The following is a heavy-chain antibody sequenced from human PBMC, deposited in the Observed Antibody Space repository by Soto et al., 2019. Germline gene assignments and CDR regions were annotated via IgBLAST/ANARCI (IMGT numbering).Heavy chain of an antibody. Sequence: QVQLVQSGGEVKKPGASVKVSCKTSGYTFSSYGVRWVRQAPGQGLEWMGWIGTHDGDTNYAEKFQGRVTLTTDTSTSTVYMELRSLRSDDTAVYYCGRDWEWEPKVDCFDPWGQGTLVIVSS. J-gene: IGHJ5*02. CDR1: GYTFSSYG. CDR3: GRDWEWEPKVDCFDP. V-gene: IGHV1-18*04. D-gene: IGHD1-1*01. CDR2: IGTHDGDT.